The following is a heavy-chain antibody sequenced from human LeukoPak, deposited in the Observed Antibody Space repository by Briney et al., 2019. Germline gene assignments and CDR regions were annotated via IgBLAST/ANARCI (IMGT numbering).Heavy chain of an antibody. CDR2: INAGNGNT. Sequence: GASVKVSCKASGYTFTSYAMHWVRQAPGQRLEWMGWINAGNGNTKYSQKFQGRVTTTRDTSASTAYMELSSLRSEDTAVYYCARKGPRGMDPVDYWGQGTLVTVSS. V-gene: IGHV1-3*01. J-gene: IGHJ4*02. CDR1: GYTFTSYA. CDR3: ARKGPRGMDPVDY. D-gene: IGHD6-13*01.